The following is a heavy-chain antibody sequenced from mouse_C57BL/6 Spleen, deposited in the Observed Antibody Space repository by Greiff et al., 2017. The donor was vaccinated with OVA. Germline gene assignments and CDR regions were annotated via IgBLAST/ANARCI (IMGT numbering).Heavy chain of an antibody. CDR1: GFTFSSYA. CDR3: ARGSSTMVTTAYFDY. D-gene: IGHD2-2*01. J-gene: IGHJ2*01. V-gene: IGHV5-4*03. CDR2: ISDGGSYT. Sequence: DVKLVESGGGLVKPGGSLKLSCAASGFTFSSYAMSWVRQTPEKRLEWVATISDGGSYTYYPDNVKGRFTISRDNAKNNLYLQMSHLKSEDTAMYYCARGSSTMVTTAYFDYWGQGTTLTVSS.